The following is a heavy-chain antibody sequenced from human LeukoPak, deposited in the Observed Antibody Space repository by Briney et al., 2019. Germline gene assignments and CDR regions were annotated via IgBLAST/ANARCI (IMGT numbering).Heavy chain of an antibody. CDR1: GYTFTDYY. Sequence: ASVRVSCKTSGYTFTDYYLHWVRQAPGQGLEWMGRIDPNSGGTNYAQKFQVRVAVTRDTSISTVYMELSGLRSDDTAVYYCARVPGPYTTSRFDYWGQGTLVTVSS. D-gene: IGHD6-13*01. CDR3: ARVPGPYTTSRFDY. J-gene: IGHJ4*02. CDR2: IDPNSGGT. V-gene: IGHV1-2*02.